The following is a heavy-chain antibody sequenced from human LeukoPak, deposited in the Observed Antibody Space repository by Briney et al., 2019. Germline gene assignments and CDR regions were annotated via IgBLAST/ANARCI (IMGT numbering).Heavy chain of an antibody. CDR1: GFTFSTYA. V-gene: IGHV3-48*04. D-gene: IGHD6-19*01. J-gene: IGHJ4*02. Sequence: GGSLRLPCAASGFTFSTYAMNWVRQAPGKGLEWVSYSSSGSSTIYYADSVKGRFTISRDNAKNTLYLQMNSLRAEDTAVYYCAREDSSGWYYFDYWGQGTLVTVSS. CDR3: AREDSSGWYYFDY. CDR2: SSSGSSTI.